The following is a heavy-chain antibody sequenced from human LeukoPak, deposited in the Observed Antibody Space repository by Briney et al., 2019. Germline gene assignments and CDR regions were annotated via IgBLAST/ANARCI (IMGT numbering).Heavy chain of an antibody. CDR2: INHSGST. D-gene: IGHD2-2*01. J-gene: IGHJ6*02. V-gene: IGHV4-34*01. Sequence: SETLSLTCAVYGGSFSGYYWSWIRQPPGKGLEWIGEINHSGSTNYNPSLKSRVTISVDTSKNQFSLKLSSVTAADTAVYYCARAQSKIVVVPAGGNYGMDVWGQGTTVTVSS. CDR1: GGSFSGYY. CDR3: ARAQSKIVVVPAGGNYGMDV.